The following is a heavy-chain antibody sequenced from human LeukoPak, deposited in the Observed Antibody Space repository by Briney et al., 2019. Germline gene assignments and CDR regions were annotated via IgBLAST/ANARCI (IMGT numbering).Heavy chain of an antibody. Sequence: PSETLSLTCTVSGGSISSSNYYWGWIRQPPGKGLEWIGSMYSSGSTYYNPSLKSRLTISVDTSKNQFSLKLSSVTAADTAVYYCARSKADSSGYYCFDYWGQGTLVTVSS. D-gene: IGHD3-22*01. CDR1: GGSISSSNYY. V-gene: IGHV4-39*01. CDR3: ARSKADSSGYYCFDY. CDR2: MYSSGST. J-gene: IGHJ4*02.